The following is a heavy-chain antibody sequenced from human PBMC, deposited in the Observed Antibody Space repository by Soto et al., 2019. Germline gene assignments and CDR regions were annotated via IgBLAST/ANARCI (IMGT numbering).Heavy chain of an antibody. CDR2: ISGSGGYT. CDR1: GFTFSSYA. CDR3: ASPPPYSSSWYLFDY. J-gene: IGHJ4*02. V-gene: IGHV3-23*01. D-gene: IGHD6-13*01. Sequence: GGSLRLSCAASGFTFSSYAMSWVRQAPGKGLEWVSVISGSGGYTYYADSVKGRFTISRDNSKNTLYLQMNSLRAEDTAVYYCASPPPYSSSWYLFDYWGQGTLVTVSS.